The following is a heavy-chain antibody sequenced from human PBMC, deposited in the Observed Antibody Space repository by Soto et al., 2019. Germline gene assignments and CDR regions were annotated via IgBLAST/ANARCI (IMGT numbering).Heavy chain of an antibody. J-gene: IGHJ4*02. CDR1: GFSFASFA. CDR2: ISGSDGKT. Sequence: DVRLAESGGGLVQPGGSLRLSCTTSGFSFASFAMTWVRQAPGKGLEWVATISGSDGKTYYADSVKGRFSSSRDTSRNTQYRQMNSLRADDTAMYYCAKWSYLDYWGQGTRVTVAS. V-gene: IGHV3-23*04. CDR3: AKWSYLDY. D-gene: IGHD3-3*01.